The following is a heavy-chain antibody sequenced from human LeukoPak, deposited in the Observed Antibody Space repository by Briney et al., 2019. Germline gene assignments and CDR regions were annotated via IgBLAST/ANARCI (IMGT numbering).Heavy chain of an antibody. CDR1: GYTFTSYY. D-gene: IGHD3-22*01. V-gene: IGHV1-46*01. CDR2: INPSGGST. CDR3: ARGGYDSSGYYSTSAYFDY. J-gene: IGHJ4*02. Sequence: GASVKVSCKASGYTFTSYYMHWVREAPGQGLEWMGIINPSGGSTSYAQKFPGRVTMPRDTSTSTVYMELSSLRSEDTAVYYCARGGYDSSGYYSTSAYFDYWGQGTLVTVSS.